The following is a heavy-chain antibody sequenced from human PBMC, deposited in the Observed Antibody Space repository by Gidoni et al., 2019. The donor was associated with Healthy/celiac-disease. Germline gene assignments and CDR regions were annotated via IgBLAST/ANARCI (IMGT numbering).Heavy chain of an antibody. CDR3: ARDGSSSWVNYFDY. CDR2: ISYDGSNK. D-gene: IGHD6-13*01. Sequence: QVQLVESGGGVVQPGRSLRLPCAASGFTFSSYAMHWVRQAPGKGLEWVAVISYDGSNKYYADSVKGRFTISRDNSKNTLYLQMNSLRAEDTAVYYCARDGSSSWVNYFDYWGQGTLVTVSS. J-gene: IGHJ4*02. V-gene: IGHV3-30-3*01. CDR1: GFTFSSYA.